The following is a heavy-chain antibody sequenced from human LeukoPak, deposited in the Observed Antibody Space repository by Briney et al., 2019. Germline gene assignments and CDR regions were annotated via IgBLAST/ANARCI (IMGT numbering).Heavy chain of an antibody. CDR1: GFTLDDYT. J-gene: IGHJ4*02. Sequence: GGSLRLSCAASGFTLDDYTMHWVRQAPGKGLEWVSLISWDGGSTYYADSVKGRFTISRDNSKNSLYLQMNSLRTEDTALYYCAKGPEQWLERYYFDYWGQGTLVTVSS. V-gene: IGHV3-43*01. CDR3: AKGPEQWLERYYFDY. CDR2: ISWDGGST. D-gene: IGHD6-19*01.